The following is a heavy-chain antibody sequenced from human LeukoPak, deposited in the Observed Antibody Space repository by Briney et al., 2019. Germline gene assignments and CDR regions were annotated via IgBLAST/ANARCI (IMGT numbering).Heavy chain of an antibody. CDR3: ARCVGSASCYGMDV. V-gene: IGHV3-33*01. Sequence: GRSLRLSCAASGFTFSSYGMHWVRQAPGKGLEWVAVIWYDGSNKYYADSVKGRFTISRDKSKNTLYLQMNSLSAEDTAVYYCARCVGSASCYGMDVWGQGTTVTVSS. CDR2: IWYDGSNK. CDR1: GFTFSSYG. D-gene: IGHD2-2*01. J-gene: IGHJ6*02.